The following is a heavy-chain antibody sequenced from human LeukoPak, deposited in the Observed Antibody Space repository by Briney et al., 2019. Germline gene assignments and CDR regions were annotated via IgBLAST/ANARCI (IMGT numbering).Heavy chain of an antibody. J-gene: IGHJ4*02. CDR3: ARRRLQDYYGSGSYYNRALDY. CDR1: GGSFSGYY. Sequence: PSETLSLTCAVYGGSFSGYYWSWIRQPPGKGLEWIGEINHSGSTNYNPSLKSRVTISVDTSKNQFSLKLSSVTAADTAVYYCARRRLQDYYGSGSYYNRALDYWGQGTLVTVSS. V-gene: IGHV4-34*01. D-gene: IGHD3-10*01. CDR2: INHSGST.